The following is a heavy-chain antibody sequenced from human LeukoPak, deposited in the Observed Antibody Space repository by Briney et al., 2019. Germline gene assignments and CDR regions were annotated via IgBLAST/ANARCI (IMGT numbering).Heavy chain of an antibody. J-gene: IGHJ4*02. CDR3: ARWRAASADPFDY. CDR1: GGSFSGYY. Sequence: PSETLSLTCAVYGGSFSGYYWSWIRQPPGKGLEWIGEINHSGSTNYNPSLKSRVTISVDTSKNQFSLKLSSVTAADTAVYYCARWRAASADPFDYWGQGTLVTVSS. CDR2: INHSGST. D-gene: IGHD6-13*01. V-gene: IGHV4-34*01.